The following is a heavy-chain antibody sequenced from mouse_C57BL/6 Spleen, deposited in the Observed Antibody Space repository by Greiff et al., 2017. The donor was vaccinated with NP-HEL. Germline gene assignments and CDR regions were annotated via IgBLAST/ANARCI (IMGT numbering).Heavy chain of an antibody. CDR3: AVYDFAY. Sequence: QVQLQQPGAELVMPGASVKLSCKASGYTFTSYWMHWVKQRPGQGLEWIGEIDPSDSYTNYNQKFKGKSTLTVDKSSSTAYMQLSSLTSEDSAVYYCAVYDFAYWGQGTLVTVSA. V-gene: IGHV1-69*01. J-gene: IGHJ3*01. D-gene: IGHD2-3*01. CDR2: IDPSDSYT. CDR1: GYTFTSYW.